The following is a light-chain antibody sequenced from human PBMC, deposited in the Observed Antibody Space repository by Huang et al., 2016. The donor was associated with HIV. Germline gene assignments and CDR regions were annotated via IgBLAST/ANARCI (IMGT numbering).Light chain of an antibody. CDR2: DAS. CDR1: QRVRGS. V-gene: IGKV3-11*01. Sequence: EIVLTQSPATLSLSPGEIATLSCRASQRVRGSLAWYQQKPGQAPSLLIYDASNRATGIPARFSGSGSGTDFTLTISSLEPEDFAVYYCQQRSNWPPTLTFGGGTKVEIK. CDR3: QQRSNWPPTLT. J-gene: IGKJ4*01.